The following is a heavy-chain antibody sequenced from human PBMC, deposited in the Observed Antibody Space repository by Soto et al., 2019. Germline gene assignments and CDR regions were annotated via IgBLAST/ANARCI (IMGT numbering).Heavy chain of an antibody. D-gene: IGHD2-15*01. CDR1: GFTFSSYS. Sequence: GGSLRLSCAASGFTFSSYSMNWVRQVPGKGLEWVSSISSSSSYISYADSVKVRFTISRDNAKNSLYMKMNSLRAEDTDGSCGARYIGTLVVVVDYWGQGTLVTVSS. V-gene: IGHV3-21*01. CDR2: ISSSSSYI. J-gene: IGHJ4*02. CDR3: ARYIGTLVVVVDY.